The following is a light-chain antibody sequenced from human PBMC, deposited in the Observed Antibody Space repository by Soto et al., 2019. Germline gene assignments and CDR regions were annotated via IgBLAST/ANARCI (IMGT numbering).Light chain of an antibody. CDR2: RNN. V-gene: IGLV1-47*01. Sequence: QSLLTQPPSASGTPGQRGTISCSGSSSNLGSHYVYWSQQRPGTAPKLLIYRNNQWPSGVPDRFSGSKSGTAASLAISVLRSEDEADYYCAAWDDSLSGPVFGTGTKVTVL. J-gene: IGLJ1*01. CDR1: SSNLGSHY. CDR3: AAWDDSLSGPV.